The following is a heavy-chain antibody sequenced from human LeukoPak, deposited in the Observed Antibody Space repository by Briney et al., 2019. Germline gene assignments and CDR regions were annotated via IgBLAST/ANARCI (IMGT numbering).Heavy chain of an antibody. CDR2: ISGSGGST. J-gene: IGHJ3*02. D-gene: IGHD6-19*01. Sequence: GGSLRLSCAASGFTFSSYAMSWVRQAPGKGLEWVSVISGSGGSTYYADSVKGRFTVSRDNSKNTLYLQLNSLRAEDTAVYYCARGSSSGWFSSFDIWGQGTMVTVSS. CDR3: ARGSSSGWFSSFDI. CDR1: GFTFSSYA. V-gene: IGHV3-23*01.